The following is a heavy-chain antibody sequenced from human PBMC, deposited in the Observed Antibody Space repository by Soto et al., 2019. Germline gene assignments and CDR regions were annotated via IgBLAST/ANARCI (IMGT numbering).Heavy chain of an antibody. CDR3: ARRVIPRVYFEY. V-gene: IGHV4-30-4*01. CDR1: GDSIRSGEHY. Sequence: QVQLQESGPGLGETSQTVSLDGSVSGDSIRSGEHYWRWIRLYPERGLEWIGYLPYSGSGDYNPAFKIRVTRAVDTANNPFSLKLNTVTAAHPAVYYGARRVIPRVYFEYWGQGTLVSVS. D-gene: IGHD2-21*01. J-gene: IGHJ4*02. CDR2: LPYSGSG.